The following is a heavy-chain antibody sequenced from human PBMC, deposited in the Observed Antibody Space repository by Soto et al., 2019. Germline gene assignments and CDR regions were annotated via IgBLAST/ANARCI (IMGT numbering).Heavy chain of an antibody. CDR1: GFTFSSYS. CDR3: AKDRLWDQGDAFDI. V-gene: IGHV3-23*01. J-gene: IGHJ3*02. D-gene: IGHD1-26*01. CDR2: ISGSGGST. Sequence: LILSCAASGFTFSSYSMIWVRHAPGKGLEWVSAISGSGGSTYYADSVKGRFTISRDNSKNTLYLQMNSLRAEDTAVYYCAKDRLWDQGDAFDIWGQGTMVTVSS.